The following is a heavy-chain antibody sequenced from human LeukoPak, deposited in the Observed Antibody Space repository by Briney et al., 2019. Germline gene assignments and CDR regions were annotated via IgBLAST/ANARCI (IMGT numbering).Heavy chain of an antibody. CDR2: IDPSAGTS. D-gene: IGHD1-26*01. J-gene: IGHJ5*02. Sequence: GGSLRLSCAASGFTFSSDDMSWVRQAPGKGLEWVSSIDPSAGTSYYADSVKGRFTISRDNSKNTLYLQMNSLRAEDTAVYYCASYSGSYRNWFDPWGQGTLVTVSS. V-gene: IGHV3-23*01. CDR3: ASYSGSYRNWFDP. CDR1: GFTFSSDD.